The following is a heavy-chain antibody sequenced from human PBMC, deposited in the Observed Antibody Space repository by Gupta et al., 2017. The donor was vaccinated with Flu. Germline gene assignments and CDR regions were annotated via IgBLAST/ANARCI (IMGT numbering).Heavy chain of an antibody. D-gene: IGHD3-16*01. V-gene: IGHV3-15*01. CDR3: TALSSFGGVHVHSF. CDR2: IKTGGTT. J-gene: IGHJ4*02. Sequence: EVQLVESGGGLVKPGGSLRLSCAASGFGFSGTWMSWVRQAPGKGLEWVGHIKTGGTTDYAAPVKGRFTFSRDDSQNMVYLQMNSLKSEDTAVYYCTALSSFGGVHVHSFWGQGTLVTVSS. CDR1: GFGFSGTW.